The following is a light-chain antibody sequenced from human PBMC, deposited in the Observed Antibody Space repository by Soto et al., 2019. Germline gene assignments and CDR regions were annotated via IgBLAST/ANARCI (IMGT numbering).Light chain of an antibody. CDR3: QQYNDWPTIT. CDR1: ESVGSD. J-gene: IGKJ5*01. V-gene: IGKV3-15*01. CDR2: GGS. Sequence: ELVLTQSPATLSVTPGNRATLSCRASESVGSDLAWYQQKPGQAPRLLIYGGSIRAADIPDRFSGSGSGTEFTLTINTLQSEYSAVYYCQQYNDWPTITFGQGTRLETK.